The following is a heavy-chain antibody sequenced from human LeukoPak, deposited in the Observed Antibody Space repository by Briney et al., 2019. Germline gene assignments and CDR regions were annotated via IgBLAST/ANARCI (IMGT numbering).Heavy chain of an antibody. V-gene: IGHV3-23*01. CDR3: AKNDYGGNPYYFDY. J-gene: IGHJ4*02. Sequence: GGSLRLSCAASGFTFSSYAMSWVRQAPGKGLEWVSAISGSGGSTYYADSVKGRFTISRDNAKNSLYLQMNSLRAEDTAVYYCAKNDYGGNPYYFDYWGQGTLVTVSS. CDR2: ISGSGGST. D-gene: IGHD4-23*01. CDR1: GFTFSSYA.